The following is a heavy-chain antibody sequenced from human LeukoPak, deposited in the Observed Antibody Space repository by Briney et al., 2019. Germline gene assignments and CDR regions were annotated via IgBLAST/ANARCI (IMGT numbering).Heavy chain of an antibody. D-gene: IGHD6-19*01. CDR1: GFTFSSYA. Sequence: GGSLRLSRAASGFTFSSYAMSWVRQAPGKGGEGVSAISGSGGSTYYADSGKGRFTISRDNSKNTLYLQMNSLRAEDTAVYYCAKGSPYGGQWLVFDYWGQGTLVTVSS. CDR3: AKGSPYGGQWLVFDY. V-gene: IGHV3-23*01. CDR2: ISGSGGST. J-gene: IGHJ4*02.